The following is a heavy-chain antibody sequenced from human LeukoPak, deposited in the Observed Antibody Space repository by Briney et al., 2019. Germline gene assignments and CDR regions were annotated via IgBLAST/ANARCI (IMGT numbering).Heavy chain of an antibody. J-gene: IGHJ4*02. Sequence: GGSLRLSCAACVFIFDFCDAQGLRSARGGARVGGASIKKDVDEKDYVDSVKGRFTISRDNTKNSLYLHMNSLRVEDSAVYYCARGPPYGLRSDYFDYWGQGTLVTVSS. CDR1: VFIFDFC. CDR3: ARGPPYGLRSDYFDY. D-gene: IGHD3-10*01. V-gene: IGHV3-7*01. CDR2: IKKDVDEK.